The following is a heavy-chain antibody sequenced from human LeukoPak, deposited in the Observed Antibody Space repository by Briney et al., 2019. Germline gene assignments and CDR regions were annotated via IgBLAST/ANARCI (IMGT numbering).Heavy chain of an antibody. CDR3: ASLRGY. CDR2: ISYCGSNK. Sequence: GRSLRLSCAASGFTFSSYAMHWVRHAPGTGLGWVAVISYCGSNKYYADSVKGRFTISRDNSKNTLYLQMNSLRGEDTAVHYCASLRGYWGQGTLVTVSS. J-gene: IGHJ4*02. V-gene: IGHV3-30*04. CDR1: GFTFSSYA.